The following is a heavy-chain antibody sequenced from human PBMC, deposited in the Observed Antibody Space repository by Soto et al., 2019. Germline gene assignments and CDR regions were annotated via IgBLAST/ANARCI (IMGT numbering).Heavy chain of an antibody. CDR1: GGSISNGGYY. Sequence: QLQLQESGPGLVKPSQTLSLTCAVSGGSISNGGYYWSWIRQHPGKGLEWIGSIYFSGSTYYNPSLKSRVPLSVGTREDQYSLKLSSVTAADTSVYSCASDSPSPQPNHRWGGGYVDVWGKGTTVTFSS. CDR3: ASDSPSPQPNHRWGGGYVDV. CDR2: IYFSGST. V-gene: IGHV4-31*11. J-gene: IGHJ6*03. D-gene: IGHD3-16*01.